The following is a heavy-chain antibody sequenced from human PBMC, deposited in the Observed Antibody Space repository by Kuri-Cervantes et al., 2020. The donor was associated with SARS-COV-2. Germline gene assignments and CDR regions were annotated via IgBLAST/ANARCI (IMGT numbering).Heavy chain of an antibody. CDR1: GYSISSGYY. CDR3: ARYDPGSFDI. V-gene: IGHV4-38-2*01. J-gene: IGHJ3*02. D-gene: IGHD3-16*01. Sequence: SQTLSLTCAVSGYSISSGYYWGWIRQPPGKGLEWIGEINHSGSTNYNPSLKSRVTISVDTSKNQFSLKMTSVTAADTALYYCARYDPGSFDIWGQGT. CDR2: INHSGST.